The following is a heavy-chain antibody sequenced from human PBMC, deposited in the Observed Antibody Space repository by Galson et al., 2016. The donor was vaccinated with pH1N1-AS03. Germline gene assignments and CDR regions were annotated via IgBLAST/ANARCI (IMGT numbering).Heavy chain of an antibody. V-gene: IGHV3-23*01. J-gene: IGHJ4*02. CDR1: GFTFGSFV. CDR2: ITGSGGTT. D-gene: IGHD5/OR15-5a*01. CDR3: AKDLRSKIKVSGFDY. Sequence: SLRLSCAASGFTFGSFVMSWVRQAPGKGLEWVAAITGSGGTTYYGDSVKGRFTVSRDNSNNTLYLELNSLRAGDTAIYYCAKDLRSKIKVSGFDYWGQGALVTVSS.